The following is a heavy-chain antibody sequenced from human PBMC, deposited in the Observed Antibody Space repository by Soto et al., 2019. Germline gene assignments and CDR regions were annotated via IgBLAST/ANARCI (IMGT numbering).Heavy chain of an antibody. CDR3: ARDLYGGFEY. D-gene: IGHD4-17*01. J-gene: IGHJ4*02. V-gene: IGHV4-31*03. Sequence: SETLSLTCTVSGGSISSGGYYWSWIRQHPGKGLEWIGYIYYSGSTYYNPSLKSRVTISVDTSKNQFSLKLSSVTAADTAVYYCARDLYGGFEYWGQGTLVTVSS. CDR1: GGSISSGGYY. CDR2: IYYSGST.